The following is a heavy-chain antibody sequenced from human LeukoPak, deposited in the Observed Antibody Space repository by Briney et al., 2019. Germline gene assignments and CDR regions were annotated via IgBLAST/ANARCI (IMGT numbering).Heavy chain of an antibody. CDR1: GYTFTGYY. D-gene: IGHD5-12*01. Sequence: ASVKVPCKASGYTFTGYYMHWVRQAPGQGLEWMGWINPNSGGTNYAQKFHGRVTMIRDTSISTAYMELSRLTSDDTVVYYCAREARDIVATHFDYWGQGTLVTVSS. J-gene: IGHJ4*02. CDR2: INPNSGGT. CDR3: AREARDIVATHFDY. V-gene: IGHV1-2*02.